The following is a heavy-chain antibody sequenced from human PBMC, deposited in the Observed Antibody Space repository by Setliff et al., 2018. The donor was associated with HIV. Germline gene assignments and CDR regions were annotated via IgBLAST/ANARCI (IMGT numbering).Heavy chain of an antibody. CDR3: ARGEKRFLEWLPLDYYYYYYMDV. D-gene: IGHD3-3*01. V-gene: IGHV1-69*13. CDR2: IIPIFGST. J-gene: IGHJ6*03. Sequence: SVKVSCKSSGGPYNKDSISWVRQAPGQGLEWMGGIIPIFGSTAYAQKFLGRVMITADESTSTAYMELSSLRSEDTAVYYCARGEKRFLEWLPLDYYYYYYMDVWGKGSTVTVSS. CDR1: GGPYNKDS.